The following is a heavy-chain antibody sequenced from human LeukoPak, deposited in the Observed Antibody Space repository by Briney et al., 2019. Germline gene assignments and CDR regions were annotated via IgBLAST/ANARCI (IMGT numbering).Heavy chain of an antibody. V-gene: IGHV4-59*12. J-gene: IGHJ4*02. Sequence: TSETLSLTCTVSGGSISSYCWSWIRQPPGKGLEWIGYIFYSGSTNYNPSLKSRVTISVDTSKNQFSLKLSSVTAADTAVYYCAREPALFGFDYWGQGTLVTVSS. CDR3: AREPALFGFDY. CDR2: IFYSGST. D-gene: IGHD3-3*01. CDR1: GGSISSYC.